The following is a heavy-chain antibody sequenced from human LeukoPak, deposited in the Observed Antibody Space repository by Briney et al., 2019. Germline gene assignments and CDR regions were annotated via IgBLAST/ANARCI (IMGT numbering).Heavy chain of an antibody. V-gene: IGHV3-23*01. CDR3: AKDLDSGSWSPGLIDY. CDR2: ISGSGGST. J-gene: IGHJ4*02. D-gene: IGHD6-13*01. Sequence: GGSLRLSCAASGFTFSSYAMSWVRQAPGKGLEWVSAISGSGGSTYHADSVKGRFTISRDNSKNTLYLQMNSLRAEDTAVYYCAKDLDSGSWSPGLIDYWGQGTLVTVSS. CDR1: GFTFSSYA.